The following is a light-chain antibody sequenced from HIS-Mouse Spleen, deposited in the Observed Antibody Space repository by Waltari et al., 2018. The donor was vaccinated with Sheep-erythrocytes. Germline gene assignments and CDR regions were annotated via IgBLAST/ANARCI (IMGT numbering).Light chain of an antibody. J-gene: IGKJ4*01. Sequence: DIVMTQSPDSLAVSLGERATINCKSSQGGLYSSNNKNYLAWYQQKPGQPPNLLIYWASTRASGVPDRFSGSGSGTDFTLTISSLQAEDVAVYYCQQYYSTLTFGGGTKVEIK. CDR2: WAS. CDR3: QQYYSTLT. CDR1: QGGLYSSNNKNY. V-gene: IGKV4-1*01.